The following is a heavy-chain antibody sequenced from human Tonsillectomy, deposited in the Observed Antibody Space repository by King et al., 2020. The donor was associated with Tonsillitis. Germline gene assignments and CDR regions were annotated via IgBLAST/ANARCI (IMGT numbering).Heavy chain of an antibody. V-gene: IGHV3-74*01. D-gene: IGHD2-2*01. Sequence: VQLVESGGGLVQPGGSLRLSCAASGFTFSTYWMHWARQAPGQGLVWVARVKTDGSGTAYADSVKGRFTISRDNAKKMLYLEMNSLRAEDTAVYYCCGMTSCWRPFDIWGQGTLVTVSS. J-gene: IGHJ3*02. CDR3: CGMTSCWRPFDI. CDR1: GFTFSTYW. CDR2: VKTDGSGT.